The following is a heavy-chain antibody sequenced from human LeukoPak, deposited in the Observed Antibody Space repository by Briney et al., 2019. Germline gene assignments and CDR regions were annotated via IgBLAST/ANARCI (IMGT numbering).Heavy chain of an antibody. J-gene: IGHJ6*04. CDR3: ARDRSQVPADLYYYYYGMDV. Sequence: GRSLRLSCAASGFTFSSYAMHWVRQTPGKGLEWVAVISYDGSNKYYADSVKGRFTISRDNSKNTLYLQMNSLRAEDTAVYYCARDRSQVPADLYYYYYGMDVWGKGTTVTVSS. CDR1: GFTFSSYA. D-gene: IGHD2-2*01. CDR2: ISYDGSNK. V-gene: IGHV3-30*04.